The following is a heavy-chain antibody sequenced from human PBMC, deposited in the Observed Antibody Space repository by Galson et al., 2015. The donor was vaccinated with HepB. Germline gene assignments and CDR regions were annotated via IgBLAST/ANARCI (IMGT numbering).Heavy chain of an antibody. J-gene: IGHJ3*02. Sequence: SLRLSCAASGFTFSSYAMSWVRQAPGKGLEWVSAISGSGGSTYYADSVKGRFTISRDNSKNTLYLQMNSLRAEDTAVYYCAKGPRDTYYYDYPRSFDIWGQGTMVTVSS. V-gene: IGHV3-23*01. D-gene: IGHD3-22*01. CDR2: ISGSGGST. CDR1: GFTFSSYA. CDR3: AKGPRDTYYYDYPRSFDI.